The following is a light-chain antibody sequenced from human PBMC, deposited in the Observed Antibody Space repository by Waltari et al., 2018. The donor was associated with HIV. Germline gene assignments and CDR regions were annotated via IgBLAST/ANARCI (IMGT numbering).Light chain of an antibody. CDR2: GAS. CDR1: HTVSSSY. J-gene: IGKJ2*01. CDR3: KQFGTSRYT. V-gene: IGKV3-20*01. Sequence: EIVLTQSPGTLSLSPGERATLSCRASHTVSSSYLAWYQQKPGQAPRLLSYGASIRATGIPDRFSGSGSGTDFTLTISRLEPEDFAVYYCKQFGTSRYTFGRGTNLEIK.